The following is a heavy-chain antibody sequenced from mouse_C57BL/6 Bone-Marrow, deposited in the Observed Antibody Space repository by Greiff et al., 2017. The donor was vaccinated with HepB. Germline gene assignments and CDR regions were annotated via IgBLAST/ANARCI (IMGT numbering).Heavy chain of an antibody. CDR3: ARGLLRFYWYFDV. J-gene: IGHJ1*03. D-gene: IGHD1-1*01. CDR2: INPGSGGT. Sequence: VKLQQSGAELVRPGTSVKVSCKASGYAFTNYLIEWVKQRPGQGLEWIGVINPGSGGTNYNEKFKGKATLTADKSSSTAYMQLSSLTSEDSAVYFCARGLLRFYWYFDVWGTGTTVTVSS. V-gene: IGHV1-54*01. CDR1: GYAFTNYL.